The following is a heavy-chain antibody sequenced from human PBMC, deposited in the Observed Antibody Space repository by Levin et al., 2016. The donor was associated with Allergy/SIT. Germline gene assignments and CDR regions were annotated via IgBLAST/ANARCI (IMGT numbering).Heavy chain of an antibody. CDR1: GGTFSSYA. CDR2: IIPIFGTA. CDR3: ARDQERAGGYEFWFDP. Sequence: SVKVSCKASGGTFSSYAISWVRQAPGQGLEWMGGIIPIFGTANYAQKFQGRVTITADESMSTAYMELSSLRSEDTAVYYCARDQERAGGYEFWFDPWGQGTLVTVSS. D-gene: IGHD5-12*01. V-gene: IGHV1-69*13. J-gene: IGHJ5*02.